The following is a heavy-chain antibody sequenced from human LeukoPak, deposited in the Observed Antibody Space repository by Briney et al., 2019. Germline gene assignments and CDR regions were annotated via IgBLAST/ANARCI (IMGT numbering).Heavy chain of an antibody. CDR1: GDSISGFY. Sequence: SETLSLTCSVSGDSISGFYWSWIRQPPGKGLEWIGQIYYRGNTNYNPSLKSRLTISVDTSKNQFSLKLSSVTAADTAVYYCARVATEGNHEYFQHWGQGTLVTVSS. D-gene: IGHD1-14*01. CDR3: ARVATEGNHEYFQH. CDR2: IYYRGNT. V-gene: IGHV4-59*01. J-gene: IGHJ1*01.